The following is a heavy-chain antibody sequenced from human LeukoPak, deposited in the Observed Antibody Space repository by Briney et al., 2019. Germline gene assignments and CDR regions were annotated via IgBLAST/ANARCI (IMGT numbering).Heavy chain of an antibody. CDR2: ISYDGSNK. D-gene: IGHD6-19*01. V-gene: IGHV3-30*18. Sequence: GGSLRLSCAASGFTFSSYGMHWVRQAPGKGLEWVAVISYDGSNKYYADSVKGRFTISRDNSKNTLYLQMNSLRAEDTAVYYCAKDARYSSGWYPSFSSDIWGQGTMVTVSS. CDR1: GFTFSSYG. J-gene: IGHJ3*02. CDR3: AKDARYSSGWYPSFSSDI.